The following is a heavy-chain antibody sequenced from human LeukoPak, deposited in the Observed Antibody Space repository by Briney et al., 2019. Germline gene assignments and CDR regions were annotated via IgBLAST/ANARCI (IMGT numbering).Heavy chain of an antibody. CDR3: ARIRRTMGYCSGGSCANFDS. CDR1: GGSISSSSYY. D-gene: IGHD2-15*01. CDR2: IYYSGRT. J-gene: IGHJ4*02. Sequence: SETLSLTCIVSGGSISSSSYYWGWIRQPPGKGLEWIGSIYYSGRTYYNPSLKSRVTIFVDTSKNQFSLKLSSVTAADTAVYYCARIRRTMGYCSGGSCANFDSWGQGTLVTVSS. V-gene: IGHV4-39*01.